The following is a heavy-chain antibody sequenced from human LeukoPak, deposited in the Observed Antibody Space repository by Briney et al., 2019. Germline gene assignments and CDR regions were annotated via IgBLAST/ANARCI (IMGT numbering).Heavy chain of an antibody. CDR3: ARDLLRWFPD. D-gene: IGHD4-23*01. V-gene: IGHV4-39*07. CDR2: IYYSGST. CDR1: GGSISSSSYY. J-gene: IGHJ4*02. Sequence: SETLSLTCTVSGGSISSSSYYWGWIRQPPGKGLEWIGSIYYSGSTYYNPSLKSRVTISVDTSKNQFSLKLSSVTAADTAVYYCARDLLRWFPDWGQGTLVTVSS.